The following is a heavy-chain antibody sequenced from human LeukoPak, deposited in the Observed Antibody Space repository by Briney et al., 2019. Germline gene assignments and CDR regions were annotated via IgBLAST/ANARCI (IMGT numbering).Heavy chain of an antibody. J-gene: IGHJ4*02. D-gene: IGHD5-24*01. CDR1: GYTCTSYY. CDR3: ARDGWSEMGTILREVVSDY. CDR2: INPSGGST. Sequence: GASVKVSCKASGYTCTSYYMHWVRQAPGQGLEWMGIINPSGGSTSYAQKFQGRVTMTRDTSTSTLYMELSSLRPEDTAVYYCARDGWSEMGTILREVVSDYWSQGTLVTVSS. V-gene: IGHV1-46*01.